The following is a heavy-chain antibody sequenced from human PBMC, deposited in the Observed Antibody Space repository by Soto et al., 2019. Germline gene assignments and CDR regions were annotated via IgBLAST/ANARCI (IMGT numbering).Heavy chain of an antibody. CDR1: GYTFRNYG. D-gene: IGHD1-26*01. CDR2: INIRNGNT. Sequence: ASVKVSCKASGYTFRNYGIAWVRQAPGQGLEWMGWINIRNGNTQYAQNFQGRVTLTTDTSTSTAYMEVRSLRSDDTAVYYCARDLWGSGNYYFHWFDYWGQGTLVTSPQ. V-gene: IGHV1-18*01. J-gene: IGHJ5*01. CDR3: ARDLWGSGNYYFHWFDY.